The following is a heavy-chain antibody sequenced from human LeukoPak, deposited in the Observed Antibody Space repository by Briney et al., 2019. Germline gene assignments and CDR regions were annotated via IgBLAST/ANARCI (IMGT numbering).Heavy chain of an antibody. Sequence: RSSQTLSLTCTVSGGSISSGSYYWSWIRRPAGKGLEWIGRIYTSGSTNYNPSLKSRVTISVDTSKNQFSLKLSSVTAADTAVYYCARGFWSGSDYWGQGTLVTVSS. J-gene: IGHJ4*02. V-gene: IGHV4-61*02. CDR3: ARGFWSGSDY. D-gene: IGHD3-3*01. CDR1: GGSISSGSYY. CDR2: IYTSGST.